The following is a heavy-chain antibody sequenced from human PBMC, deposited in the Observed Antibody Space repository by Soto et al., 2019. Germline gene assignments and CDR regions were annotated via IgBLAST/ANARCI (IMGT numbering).Heavy chain of an antibody. CDR2: IYYSGST. CDR1: GGSSSSGDYY. J-gene: IGHJ4*02. Sequence: SEPLSLTCTVAGGSSSSGDYYWSWNSQPPGKGQKWIGYIYYSGSTYYNTSLKSRVTISVDTSKNQFSLKLSSVTAADTAVYYCARLTYYYDSSGYYYFDYWGQGTLVTVSS. V-gene: IGHV4-30-4*01. CDR3: ARLTYYYDSSGYYYFDY. D-gene: IGHD3-22*01.